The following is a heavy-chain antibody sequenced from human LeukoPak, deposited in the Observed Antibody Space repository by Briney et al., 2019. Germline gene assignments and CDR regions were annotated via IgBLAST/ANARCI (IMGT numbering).Heavy chain of an antibody. J-gene: IGHJ5*02. V-gene: IGHV3-21*04. CDR1: GFTFSSYS. Sequence: PGGSLRLSCAASGFTFSSYSMNWVLQAPGKGLEWVSSISSSSSYIYYADSVKGRFTISRDNAKNSLYLQMNSLRAEDTAVYYCARDNSSPYYYGSGSYHWFDPWGQGTLVTVSS. D-gene: IGHD3-10*01. CDR3: ARDNSSPYYYGSGSYHWFDP. CDR2: ISSSSSYI.